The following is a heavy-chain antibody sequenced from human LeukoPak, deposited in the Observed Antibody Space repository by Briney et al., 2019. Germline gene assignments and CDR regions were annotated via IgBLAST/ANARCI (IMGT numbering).Heavy chain of an antibody. D-gene: IGHD5-12*01. CDR3: ARRSTDVAAFDI. Sequence: GASLKISCKCSGSIFTSYWIGWVRQLPGKGLEWMGIIYPGDSDSRYSPSFQGQVTISADKSISTAYLQWSSLKASDTAMYYCARRSTDVAAFDIWGQGTMVTVSS. CDR2: IYPGDSDS. J-gene: IGHJ3*02. CDR1: GSIFTSYW. V-gene: IGHV5-51*01.